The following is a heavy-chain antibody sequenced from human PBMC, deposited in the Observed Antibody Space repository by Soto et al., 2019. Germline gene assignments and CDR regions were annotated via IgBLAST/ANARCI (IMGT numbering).Heavy chain of an antibody. D-gene: IGHD5-18*01. CDR3: ARDKRIQLWAPDAFDI. CDR2: ISAYNGNK. J-gene: IGHJ3*02. V-gene: IGHV1-18*01. Sequence: ASVKVSCKASGYTFTTHGTSWVRQAPGQGPERMGWISAYNGNKNYAQKLQGRVTMTTDTSTSTAYMELRSLRSDGTAVYYCARDKRIQLWAPDAFDIWGQGTMVT. CDR1: GYTFTTHG.